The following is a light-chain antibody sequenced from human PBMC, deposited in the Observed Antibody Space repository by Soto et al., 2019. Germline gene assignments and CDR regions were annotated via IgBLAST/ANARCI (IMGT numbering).Light chain of an antibody. J-gene: IGKJ3*01. V-gene: IGKV1-39*01. CDR1: QSISSY. CDR2: AAS. CDR3: QQSYSTLFT. Sequence: DIQMTQSPSSLSASVGDRVTITCRASQSISSYLNWYQQKPGKAPKVLIYAASSLQSGVPSRFSGSGSGTDFTLTISSLQPEDFATYYCQQSYSTLFTFGPGIKVDIK.